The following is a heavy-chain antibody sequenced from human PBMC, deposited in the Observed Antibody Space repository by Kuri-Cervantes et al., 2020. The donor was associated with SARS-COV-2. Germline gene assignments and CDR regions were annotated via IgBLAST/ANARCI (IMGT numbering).Heavy chain of an antibody. CDR2: IYPGDSGT. Sequence: GGSLRLSCKGSGYSFTSYWIGWVRQMPGKGLEWMGIIYPGDSGTRYSPSFQGQVTISADKSISTAYLQWSSLKASDTAMYYCARRGLFSGYFDLWGRGTLVTVSS. V-gene: IGHV5-51*01. CDR1: GYSFTSYW. CDR3: ARRGLFSGYFDL. J-gene: IGHJ2*01. D-gene: IGHD3-16*01.